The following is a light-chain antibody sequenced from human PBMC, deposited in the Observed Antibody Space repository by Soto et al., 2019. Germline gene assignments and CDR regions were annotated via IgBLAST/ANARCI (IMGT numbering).Light chain of an antibody. CDR1: QNVSTV. Sequence: EIVLTQSPATLSLSPGEGATLSCRASQNVSTVLAWYQQKPGQAPRLVIFDTFNRASGIPPRFSGRGSGTDFTLTISSLEPEDFAVYYCQQRGDWPLTFGGGTKVEI. CDR3: QQRGDWPLT. V-gene: IGKV3-11*01. CDR2: DTF. J-gene: IGKJ4*01.